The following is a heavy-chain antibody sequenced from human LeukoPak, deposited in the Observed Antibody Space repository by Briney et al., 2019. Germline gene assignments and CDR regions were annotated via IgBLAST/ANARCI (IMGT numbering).Heavy chain of an antibody. J-gene: IGHJ6*02. CDR3: ARVSVVYGMDV. CDR1: GGSISSDY. V-gene: IGHV4-59*01. CDR2: MYYTGST. Sequence: PSETLSLTCTVSGGSISSDYWSWIRQPPGKGLGWIGYMYYTGSTNYNPSFKSRVTMSRDTSNKQFSLRLSSVTVADTAMYYCARVSVVYGMDVWGRGTTVTVSS.